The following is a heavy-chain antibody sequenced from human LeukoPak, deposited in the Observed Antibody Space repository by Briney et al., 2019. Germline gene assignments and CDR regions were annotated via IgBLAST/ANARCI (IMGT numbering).Heavy chain of an antibody. CDR3: ARMFFFDASGYYPLFDY. Sequence: GGSLGLSCAASGFTFSSYSMNWVRQAPGKGLEWVSYISSSSSTIYYADSVKGRFTISRDNSKNTLYLEMNSLRAEDTAVYYCARMFFFDASGYYPLFDYWGQGTLVTVSS. J-gene: IGHJ4*02. CDR1: GFTFSSYS. CDR2: ISSSSSTI. D-gene: IGHD3-22*01. V-gene: IGHV3-48*01.